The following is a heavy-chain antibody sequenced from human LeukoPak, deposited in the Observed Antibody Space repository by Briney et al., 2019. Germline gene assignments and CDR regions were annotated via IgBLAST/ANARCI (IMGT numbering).Heavy chain of an antibody. CDR1: GFTFSSYG. CDR3: ASHIGPYSSSRP. J-gene: IGHJ5*02. Sequence: PGGSLRLSCAASGFTFSSYGMHWVRQAPGKGLEWVAVISYDGSNKYYADSVKGRFTISRDNSKNTLYLQMNSLRAEDTAVYYCASHIGPYSSSRPWGQGTLVTVSS. V-gene: IGHV3-30*03. D-gene: IGHD6-13*01. CDR2: ISYDGSNK.